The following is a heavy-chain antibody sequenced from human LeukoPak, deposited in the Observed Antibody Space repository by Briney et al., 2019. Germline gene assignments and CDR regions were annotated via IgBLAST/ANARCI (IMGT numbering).Heavy chain of an antibody. Sequence: GGSLGLSCAASGFTFSPCAMHWVRQAPGKGLEWVAVISNDGSNNYYADSVKGRFIISRDNSKNTLYLQMNSLRAEDTAVYYCAKIRSCSGRYEPFDYWGQGTLVTVSS. V-gene: IGHV3-30-3*02. CDR2: ISNDGSNN. CDR1: GFTFSPCA. J-gene: IGHJ4*02. CDR3: AKIRSCSGRYEPFDY. D-gene: IGHD6-19*01.